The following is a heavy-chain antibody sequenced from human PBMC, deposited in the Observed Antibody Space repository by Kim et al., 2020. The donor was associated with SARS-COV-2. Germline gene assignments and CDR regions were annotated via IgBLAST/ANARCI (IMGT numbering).Heavy chain of an antibody. J-gene: IGHJ4*02. Sequence: ADPGKGRSTISGDNSKNPLYLQMNSLRAEDTAVYYCAKDQNLVVVTGFDYWGQGTLVTVSS. V-gene: IGHV3-23*01. D-gene: IGHD3-22*01. CDR3: AKDQNLVVVTGFDY.